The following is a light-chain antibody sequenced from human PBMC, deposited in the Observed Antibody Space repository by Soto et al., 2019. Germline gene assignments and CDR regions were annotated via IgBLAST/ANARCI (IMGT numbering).Light chain of an antibody. V-gene: IGKV1-33*01. Sequence: IQMTQSPSSLSSSFGDRVTITCQASQDIRNYLNWYQQKLGEAPKLLIYDASNLETGVPSRFSGSGSGTDFPFTISSMKPEYVATYYCQQYSHLITFGQGTRLEIK. J-gene: IGKJ5*01. CDR3: QQYSHLIT. CDR2: DAS. CDR1: QDIRNY.